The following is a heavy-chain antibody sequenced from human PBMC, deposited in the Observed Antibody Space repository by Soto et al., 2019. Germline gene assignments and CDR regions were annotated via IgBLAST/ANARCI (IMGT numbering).Heavy chain of an antibody. CDR3: ARGTLTVTSTYYFDY. CDR1: GFTFSSYS. V-gene: IGHV3-21*01. CDR2: ISSSSSYI. D-gene: IGHD4-17*01. J-gene: IGHJ4*02. Sequence: PGGSLRLSCAASGFTFSSYSMNWVRQAPGKGLEWVSSISSSSSYIYYADSVKGRFTISRDNAKNSLYLQMNSLRAEDTAVYYCARGTLTVTSTYYFDYWGQGTLVTVSS.